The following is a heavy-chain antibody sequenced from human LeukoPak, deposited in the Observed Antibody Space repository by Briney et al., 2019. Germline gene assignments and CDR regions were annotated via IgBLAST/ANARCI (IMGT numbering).Heavy chain of an antibody. D-gene: IGHD5-12*01. CDR3: AKAIEMATIFDAFDI. Sequence: GGSLSLSCAASGFRFRSYALGWVRPAAGQGGEGVQAISGSGGSTYYADSVKGRFTITRHNSKNTQYLTMNSLRAEDTAVYYRAKAIEMATIFDAFDIWGQGTMVTVSS. J-gene: IGHJ3*02. CDR2: ISGSGGST. CDR1: GFRFRSYA. V-gene: IGHV3-23*01.